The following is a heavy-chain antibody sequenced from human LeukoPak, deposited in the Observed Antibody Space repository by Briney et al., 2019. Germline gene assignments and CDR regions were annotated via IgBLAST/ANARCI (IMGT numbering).Heavy chain of an antibody. V-gene: IGHV4-39*07. D-gene: IGHD3-10*01. CDR2: IYYSGST. Sequence: SETLSLTCTVSGGSISSSSYYWGWIRQPPGKGLEWIGSIYYSGSTYYNPSLKSRVTISVDTSKNQFSLKLSSVTAADTAVYYCARDMVRGEGYYYYYMDVWGKGTTVTVSS. CDR1: GGSISSSSYY. CDR3: ARDMVRGEGYYYYYMDV. J-gene: IGHJ6*03.